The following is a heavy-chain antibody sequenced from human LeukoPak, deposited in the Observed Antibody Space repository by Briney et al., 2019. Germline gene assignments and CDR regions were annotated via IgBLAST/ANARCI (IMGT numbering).Heavy chain of an antibody. CDR2: INPNSGGT. Sequence: EASVKVSCRASGYTFTVYYMHWVRQAPGQGREWMGWINPNSGGTNYAQKFQGRVTMTRDTSISTAYMELSRLRSDDTAVYYCAREGDYVWGSYDYWGQGTLVTVSS. J-gene: IGHJ4*02. CDR3: AREGDYVWGSYDY. D-gene: IGHD3-16*01. CDR1: GYTFTVYY. V-gene: IGHV1-2*02.